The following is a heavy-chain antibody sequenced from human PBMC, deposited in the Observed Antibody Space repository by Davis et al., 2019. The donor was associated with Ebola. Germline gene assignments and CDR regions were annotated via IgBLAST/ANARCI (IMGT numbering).Heavy chain of an antibody. CDR2: ISSSSSTI. J-gene: IGHJ6*04. CDR1: GFTFSSYS. Sequence: PGGSLRLSCAASGFTFSSYSMNWVRQAPGKGLEWVSYISSSSSTIYYADSVKGRFTISRDNAKNSLYLQMNSLRDEDTAVYYCARDGWVVPAAPGDYYYYYGMDVWGKGTTVTVSS. CDR3: ARDGWVVPAAPGDYYYYYGMDV. D-gene: IGHD2-2*01. V-gene: IGHV3-48*02.